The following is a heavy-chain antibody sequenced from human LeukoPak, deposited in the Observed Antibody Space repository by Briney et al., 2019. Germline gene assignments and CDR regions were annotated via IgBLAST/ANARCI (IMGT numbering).Heavy chain of an antibody. CDR2: INPNSGGT. J-gene: IGHJ4*02. D-gene: IGHD5-12*01. V-gene: IGHV1-2*02. Sequence: GASVKVSCKASGYTFTGYYMHWVRQAPGQGLEWMGWINPNSGGTNYAQKFQGRVTMTRDTSISTAYMELSRLRSDDTAVYYCARVADVATMMGYFDYWGQGTLVTVSS. CDR3: ARVADVATMMGYFDY. CDR1: GYTFTGYY.